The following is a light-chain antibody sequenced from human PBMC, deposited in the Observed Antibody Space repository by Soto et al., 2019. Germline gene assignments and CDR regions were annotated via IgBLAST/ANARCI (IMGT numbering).Light chain of an antibody. CDR3: SSYTSTNTPVV. CDR2: EVS. Sequence: VLTQPASVSGSPGQTITISCTGTSSDVGGYNYVSWYQHNPGKAPKLLTYEVSNRPSGVSDRFSGSKSDNMASLTISGLQAEDEADYYCSSYTSTNTPVVFGGGTKVTVL. V-gene: IGLV2-14*01. J-gene: IGLJ2*01. CDR1: SSDVGGYNY.